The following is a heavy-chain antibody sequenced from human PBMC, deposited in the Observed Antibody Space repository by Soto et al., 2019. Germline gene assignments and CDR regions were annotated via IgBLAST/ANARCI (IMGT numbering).Heavy chain of an antibody. CDR2: ISAYNGNT. CDR1: GYTFTSYG. Sequence: ASVKVSCKASGYTFTSYGISWVRQAPGQGLEWMGWISAYNGNTNYAQKLQGRVTMTTDTSTSTAYMELRSLRSDDTAVYYCAREFRGDYESGYHYGMDVWGQGTTVTVSS. D-gene: IGHD4-17*01. V-gene: IGHV1-18*04. J-gene: IGHJ6*02. CDR3: AREFRGDYESGYHYGMDV.